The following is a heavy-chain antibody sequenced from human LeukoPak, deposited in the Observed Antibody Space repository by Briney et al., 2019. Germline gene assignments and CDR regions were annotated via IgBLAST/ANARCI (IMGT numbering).Heavy chain of an antibody. D-gene: IGHD5-18*01. CDR2: INPNSCGT. CDR3: ARDGGYSYGNDY. Sequence: ASVKVSCKASGYTFTGYYMHWVRQAPGQGLEWMGRINPNSCGTNYAQKFQGRVTMTRDTSISTAYMELSRLRSDDTAVYYCARDGGYSYGNDYWGQGTLVTVSS. CDR1: GYTFTGYY. J-gene: IGHJ4*02. V-gene: IGHV1-2*06.